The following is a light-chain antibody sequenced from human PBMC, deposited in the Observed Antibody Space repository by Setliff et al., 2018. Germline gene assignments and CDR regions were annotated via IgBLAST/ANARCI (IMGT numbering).Light chain of an antibody. CDR2: DVS. CDR3: NSYTNSDTEV. V-gene: IGLV2-18*02. J-gene: IGLJ1*01. Sequence: QSALAQPPSVSGSPGQSVTISCTGTSSDVGTYNRVSWYQQSPGTAPKLLISDVSNRPSGVPNRFSGSKSGNTASLTISGLQAEDEADYYCNSYTNSDTEVFGTGTQLTVL. CDR1: SSDVGTYNR.